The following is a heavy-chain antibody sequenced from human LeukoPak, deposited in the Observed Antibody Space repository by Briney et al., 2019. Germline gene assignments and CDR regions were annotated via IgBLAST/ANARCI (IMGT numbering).Heavy chain of an antibody. V-gene: IGHV3-30-3*01. J-gene: IGHJ6*02. CDR3: ARGDGTTSFSSYYYYGMDV. D-gene: IGHD1-1*01. CDR1: GFTFSSYA. Sequence: GGSLRLSCAASGFTFSSYAMHWVRQAPGKGLEWVAVISYDGSNKYYADSVKGRFTISRDNSKNTLYLQMNSLRAEDTAVYYCARGDGTTSFSSYYYYGMDVWGQGTTVTVSS. CDR2: ISYDGSNK.